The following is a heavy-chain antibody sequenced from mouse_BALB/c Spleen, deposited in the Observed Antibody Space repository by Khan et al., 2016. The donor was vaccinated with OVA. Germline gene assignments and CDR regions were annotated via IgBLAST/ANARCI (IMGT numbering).Heavy chain of an antibody. CDR3: ARGNYYGYYFDY. D-gene: IGHD1-1*01. CDR2: ISYSGGT. V-gene: IGHV3-2*02. CDR1: GYSITSGYA. Sequence: QLKQSGPGLVKPSQSLSLTCTVTGYSITSGYAWNWIRQFPGNKLEWMGYISYSGGTSYNPSLKSRISITRDTSKNQFFLQLNSVTTEDTATYYCARGNYYGYYFDYWGQGTPLTVSS. J-gene: IGHJ2*01.